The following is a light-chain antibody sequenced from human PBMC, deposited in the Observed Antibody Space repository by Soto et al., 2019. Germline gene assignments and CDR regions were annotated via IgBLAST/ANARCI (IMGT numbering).Light chain of an antibody. J-gene: IGKJ3*01. CDR1: QSVSSY. Sequence: EIVLTQSPATLSLSPGERATLSCRASQSVSSYLAWYQQKPGQAPRLLIYDASNRAPGIPARFSGSGSGTDFTLTISSLEPEDFAVYYCQQRSNWLLTFGPGTKVDIK. V-gene: IGKV3-11*01. CDR2: DAS. CDR3: QQRSNWLLT.